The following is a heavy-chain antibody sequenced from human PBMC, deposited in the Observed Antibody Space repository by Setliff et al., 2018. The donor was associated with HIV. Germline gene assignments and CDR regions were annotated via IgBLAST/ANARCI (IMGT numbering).Heavy chain of an antibody. Sequence: SVKVSCKASGDTFTYYAISWVRQAPGQELEWMGGVIPILGARDYAQKFQGRITITADESTSTAYMELSSLRSDDTAVYFCARERAAALTISYYHLAYWGQGTLVTVS. CDR2: VIPILGAR. CDR3: ARERAAALTISYYHLAY. V-gene: IGHV1-69*13. CDR1: GDTFTYYA. D-gene: IGHD6-25*01. J-gene: IGHJ4*02.